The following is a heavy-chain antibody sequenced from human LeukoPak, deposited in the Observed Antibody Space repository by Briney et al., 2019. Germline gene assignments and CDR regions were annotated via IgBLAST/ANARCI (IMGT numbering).Heavy chain of an antibody. CDR3: AKGTSTWALDP. Sequence: GGSLRLSCAASGFTFSNYALNWVRQAPGKGLEWVSLISGDGGSTYYADSVKGRFTISRDNSKNSLFIQMNSLRTEDTALYYCAKGTSTWALDPWGQGTLVTVSS. CDR2: ISGDGGST. V-gene: IGHV3-43*02. CDR1: GFTFSNYA. D-gene: IGHD1-1*01. J-gene: IGHJ5*02.